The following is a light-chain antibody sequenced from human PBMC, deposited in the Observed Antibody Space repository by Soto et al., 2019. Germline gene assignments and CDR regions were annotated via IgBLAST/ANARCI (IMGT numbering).Light chain of an antibody. Sequence: DIQMTQSPSTLSASVGDRVTITCRASQSISSWLAWYQQKPGKAPKLLIYDASSFESGVPSRFSGSGSGTEFPHAISSLQPDDFATYYCQQYNSYPRTFGQGTKVES. CDR3: QQYNSYPRT. V-gene: IGKV1-5*01. CDR1: QSISSW. CDR2: DAS. J-gene: IGKJ1*01.